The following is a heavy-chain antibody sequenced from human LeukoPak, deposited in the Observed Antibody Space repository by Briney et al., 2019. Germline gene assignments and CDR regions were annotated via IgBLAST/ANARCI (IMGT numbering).Heavy chain of an antibody. V-gene: IGHV1-8*02. CDR3: ARDKGYDILTGLS. Sequence: ASVKVSCKASGYTFSVYGFSWVRQAPGQGLEWMGWMNPNSGNTGYAQKFQGRVTMTRNTSISTAYMELSSLRSEDTAVYYCARDKGYDILTGLSWGQGTLVTVSS. D-gene: IGHD3-9*01. CDR2: MNPNSGNT. J-gene: IGHJ4*02. CDR1: GYTFSVYG.